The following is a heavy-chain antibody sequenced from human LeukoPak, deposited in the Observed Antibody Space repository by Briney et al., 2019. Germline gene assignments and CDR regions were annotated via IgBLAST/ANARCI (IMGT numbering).Heavy chain of an antibody. CDR3: ARDPYGSGSTSFDI. V-gene: IGHV3-33*01. D-gene: IGHD3-10*01. Sequence: PGGSLRLSCAASGFTFRSYGMHWVRQAPGKGLEWVAVIWYDGSNKYYADSVKGRFIISRDNSKNTLYLQVNSLRAEDTAVYYSARDPYGSGSTSFDIWGQGTMVTVSS. CDR1: GFTFRSYG. CDR2: IWYDGSNK. J-gene: IGHJ3*02.